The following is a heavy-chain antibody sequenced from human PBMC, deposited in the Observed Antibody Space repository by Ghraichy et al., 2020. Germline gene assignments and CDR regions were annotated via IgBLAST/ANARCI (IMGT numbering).Heavy chain of an antibody. CDR3: ATGGYGATGYSGY. CDR1: GFTFSNYW. Sequence: GESLNISCAASGFTFSNYWMQWVRQAPGKGLVRVSRISGDGSSTSHADSVKGRFTISRDNAKNTLYLQMNSLTADDTAVYYCATGGYGATGYSGYWGQGTLVTVSS. J-gene: IGHJ4*02. D-gene: IGHD4/OR15-4a*01. CDR2: ISGDGSST. V-gene: IGHV3-74*01.